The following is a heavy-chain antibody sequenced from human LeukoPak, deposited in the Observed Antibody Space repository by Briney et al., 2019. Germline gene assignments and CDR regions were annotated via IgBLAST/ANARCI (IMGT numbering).Heavy chain of an antibody. J-gene: IGHJ6*02. CDR3: ARKWYSSSWSGSYYYGMDV. CDR1: GFTFNRYW. CDR2: IKQDGSEI. D-gene: IGHD6-13*01. V-gene: IGHV3-7*01. Sequence: PGGSLRLSCAASGFTFNRYWMRWVRQAPGKGLEWVANIKQDGSEIYYVDSVKGRFTISRDNSKNSLYLKMNSLKAEDTAVYYCARKWYSSSWSGSYYYGMDVWGQGTTGTVSS.